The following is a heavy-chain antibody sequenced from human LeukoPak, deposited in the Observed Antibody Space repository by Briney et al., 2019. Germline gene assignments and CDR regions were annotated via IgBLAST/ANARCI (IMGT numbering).Heavy chain of an antibody. CDR1: GFTFSSYW. Sequence: AGGSLRLSCAASGFTFSSYWMSWVRQAPGKGLEWVSAISGSGGSTYYADSVKGRFTISRDNSKNTLYLQMNSLRAEDTTVYYCAKLRGATVTTSFDYWGQGTLVTVSS. V-gene: IGHV3-23*01. CDR2: ISGSGGST. D-gene: IGHD4-17*01. J-gene: IGHJ4*02. CDR3: AKLRGATVTTSFDY.